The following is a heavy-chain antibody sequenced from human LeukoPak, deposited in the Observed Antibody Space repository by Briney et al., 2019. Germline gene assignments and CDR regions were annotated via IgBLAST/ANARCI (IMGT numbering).Heavy chain of an antibody. V-gene: IGHV3-21*01. J-gene: IGHJ4*02. CDR1: GFTFSGYD. CDR3: ARGGAAPGTPYYFDY. Sequence: PGGSLRLSCTASGFTFSGYDMSWVRQAPGKGLEWVSSISSSSRNIYYLDSVKGRFTVSRDSATNSLYLQMNSLRAEDTALYYCARGGAAPGTPYYFDYWGQGALVTVSS. D-gene: IGHD6-13*01. CDR2: ISSSSRNI.